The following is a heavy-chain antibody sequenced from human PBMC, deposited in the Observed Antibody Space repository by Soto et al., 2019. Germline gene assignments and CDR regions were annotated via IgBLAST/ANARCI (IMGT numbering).Heavy chain of an antibody. V-gene: IGHV1-69*13. CDR3: ARDRLIYFDIGVYSPQPYYYYWGRDV. CDR1: GGTFSSYA. CDR2: IIPIFGTA. Sequence: SVKVSCKASGGTFSSYAISWVRQAPGQGLEWMGGIIPIFGTANYAQKFQGRVTITADESTSTAYMELSSLRSEDTAVYYCARDRLIYFDIGVYSPQPYYYYWGRDVGGKGPRLTVP. D-gene: IGHD3-22*01. J-gene: IGHJ6*04.